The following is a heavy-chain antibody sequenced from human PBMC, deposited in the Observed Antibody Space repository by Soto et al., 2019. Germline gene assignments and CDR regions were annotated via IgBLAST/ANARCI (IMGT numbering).Heavy chain of an antibody. CDR1: GYSFTSYW. CDR2: IYPGDSDT. CDR3: ARGYCTTSTCDPWFDP. J-gene: IGHJ5*02. D-gene: IGHD2-8*01. V-gene: IGHV5-51*01. Sequence: GESLKISCTGVGYSFTSYWIGWVRQMPGKGLEWMGTIYPGDSDTRYSPSFQGQVTISADKSITTAYLQWSSLKASDTAMYYCARGYCTTSTCDPWFDPWGQGTLVTVSS.